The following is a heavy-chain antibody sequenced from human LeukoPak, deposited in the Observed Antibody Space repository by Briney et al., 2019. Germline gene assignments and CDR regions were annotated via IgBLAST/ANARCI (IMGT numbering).Heavy chain of an antibody. J-gene: IGHJ3*02. CDR3: ARERLLWFGESLEGAFDI. CDR2: INHSGST. V-gene: IGHV4-34*01. CDR1: GGSFSGYY. Sequence: PSETLSLTCAVYGGSFSGYYWSWIRQPPGKGLEWIGEINHSGSTNYNPSLKSRVTISVDTSKNQFSLKLSSVTAADTAVYYCARERLLWFGESLEGAFDIWGQGTMVTVSS. D-gene: IGHD3-10*01.